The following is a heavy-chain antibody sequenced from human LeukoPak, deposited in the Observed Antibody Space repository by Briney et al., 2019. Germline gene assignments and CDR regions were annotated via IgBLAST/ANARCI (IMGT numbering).Heavy chain of an antibody. D-gene: IGHD4-17*01. Sequence: SETLSLTCAAYGGSFSGYYWSWIRQPPGKGLEWIGEINHSGSTNYNPSLKSRVTISVDTSKNQFSLKLTSVTAAETAVYYCARGATVTTGYFDYWGQGALVTVSS. V-gene: IGHV4-34*01. CDR2: INHSGST. CDR3: ARGATVTTGYFDY. J-gene: IGHJ4*02. CDR1: GGSFSGYY.